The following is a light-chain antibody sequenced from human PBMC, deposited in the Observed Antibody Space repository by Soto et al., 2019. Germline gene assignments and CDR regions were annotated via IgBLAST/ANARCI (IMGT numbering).Light chain of an antibody. V-gene: IGKV3-20*01. CDR2: GAS. Sequence: ILMTQSPATLSFSPWEIATLSCSASQSVKTFLVWYQQRPGQAPRLLIYGASSRATGIPDRFSGSGSGTDFTLTISRLEPEDFAVYYCHQYGSAPQGMFGQGTKVDI. CDR3: HQYGSAPQGM. J-gene: IGKJ1*01. CDR1: QSVKTF.